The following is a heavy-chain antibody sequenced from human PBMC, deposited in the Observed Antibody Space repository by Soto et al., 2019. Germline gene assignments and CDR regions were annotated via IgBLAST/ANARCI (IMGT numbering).Heavy chain of an antibody. CDR3: ARGSGFWSGYYEVPFDY. D-gene: IGHD3-3*01. V-gene: IGHV4-61*08. CDR1: GGSISSGGYY. Sequence: PSETLSLTCTVSGGSISSGGYYWSWIRQHPGKGLEWIGYIYYSGSTNYNPSLKSRVTISVDTSKNQFSLKLSSVTAADTAVYYCARGSGFWSGYYEVPFDYWGQGTLVTVSS. J-gene: IGHJ4*02. CDR2: IYYSGST.